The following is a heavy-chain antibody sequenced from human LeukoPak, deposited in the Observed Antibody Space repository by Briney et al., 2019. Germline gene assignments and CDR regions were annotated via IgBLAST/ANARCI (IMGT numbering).Heavy chain of an antibody. V-gene: IGHV3-23*01. CDR2: MSGSGSVA. CDR3: AKNYDIWDY. Sequence: QPGGSLRLSCTASGFNFGDYAMNWVRQAPGKGLEWVSLMSGSGSVAYYADSVKGRFTISRDNSKNTLYLQMNSLRAEDTAIYYCAKNYDIWDYWGQGTLVTVSS. D-gene: IGHD3-9*01. CDR1: GFNFGDYA. J-gene: IGHJ4*02.